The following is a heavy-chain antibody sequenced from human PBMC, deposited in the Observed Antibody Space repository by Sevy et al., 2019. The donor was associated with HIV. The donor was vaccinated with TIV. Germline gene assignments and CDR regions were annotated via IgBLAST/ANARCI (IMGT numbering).Heavy chain of an antibody. J-gene: IGHJ5*02. CDR3: ARDRGEILRSAFKS. CDR2: ISHDGRNYK. V-gene: IGHV3-30*04. Sequence: GGSLRLSCAASGFTFSEYGMHWVRQAPGKGLEWVAVISHDGRNYKYNADFVKGRFTISRDNSRNTLYLQMNSLRAEDTAIYYCARDRGEILRSAFKSWCQGTLVTVSS. D-gene: IGHD3-10*01. CDR1: GFTFSEYG.